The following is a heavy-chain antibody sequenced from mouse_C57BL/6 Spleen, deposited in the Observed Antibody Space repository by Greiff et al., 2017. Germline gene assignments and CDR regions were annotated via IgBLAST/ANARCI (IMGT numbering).Heavy chain of an antibody. CDR3: ARYPYYRSGVGCCYFDV. CDR1: GYAFSSSW. D-gene: IGHD1-1*01. Sequence: QVQLQQSGPELVKPGASVKISCKASGYAFSSSWMNWVKQRPGKGLEWIGRIYPGDGDTNYNGKFKGKATLTVDKSSRTAYMQLSSLTSEDSAVYFCARYPYYRSGVGCCYFDVWGTGTTVTVSS. J-gene: IGHJ1*03. CDR2: IYPGDGDT. V-gene: IGHV1-82*01.